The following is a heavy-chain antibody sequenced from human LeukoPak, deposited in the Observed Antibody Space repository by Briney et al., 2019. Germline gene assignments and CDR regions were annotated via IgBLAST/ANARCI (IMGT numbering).Heavy chain of an antibody. J-gene: IGHJ4*02. V-gene: IGHV1-46*01. CDR3: AREVDRSGYYGY. CDR1: GYTFTNYY. Sequence: VASVKVSCRASGYTFTNYYIHWVRQAPGQGREGMGIMNPSDSNTRYAQSFQGRVTMTRDTSTSTVYMELSSLRSEDTAVYYCAREVDRSGYYGYWGQGTLVTVSS. CDR2: MNPSDSNT. D-gene: IGHD3-3*01.